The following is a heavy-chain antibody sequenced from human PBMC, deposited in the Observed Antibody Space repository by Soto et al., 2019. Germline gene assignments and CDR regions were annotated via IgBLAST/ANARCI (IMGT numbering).Heavy chain of an antibody. Sequence: SGGSLRLSCAASGFTFSTYAMIWVRQAPGKGLEWVSAISGSGSDTYHAESVKGRFTISRDNSISMLYLQMNSLRTEDTAVYYCAHPRGYGVFDAYDFWGQGAMVTVSS. J-gene: IGHJ3*01. V-gene: IGHV3-23*01. CDR3: AHPRGYGVFDAYDF. CDR2: ISGSGSDT. D-gene: IGHD4-17*01. CDR1: GFTFSTYA.